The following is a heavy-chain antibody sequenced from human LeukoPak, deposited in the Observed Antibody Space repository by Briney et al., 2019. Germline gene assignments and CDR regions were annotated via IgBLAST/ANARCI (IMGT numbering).Heavy chain of an antibody. CDR3: AAYYYDSSGYVYWFDP. CDR2: IYYSGST. Sequence: PSETLSLTCTVSGGSVSSGSYYWSWIRQPPGKGLEWIGYIYYSGSTNYNPSLKSRVTISVDTSKNQFSLKLSSVTAADTAVYYCAAYYYDSSGYVYWFDPWGQGTLVTVSS. CDR1: GGSVSSGSYY. D-gene: IGHD3-22*01. J-gene: IGHJ5*02. V-gene: IGHV4-61*01.